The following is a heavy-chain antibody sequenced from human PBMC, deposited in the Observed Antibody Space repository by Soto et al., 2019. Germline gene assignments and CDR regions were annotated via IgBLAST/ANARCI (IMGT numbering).Heavy chain of an antibody. V-gene: IGHV3-11*01. J-gene: IGHJ4*02. CDR3: ARVTHYDSSGFDY. D-gene: IGHD3-22*01. Sequence: LRFSCAASGFTFSDYYMSWIRQAPGKGLEWVSYISSSGSTIYYADSVKGRFTISRDNAKNSLYLQMNSLRAEDTAVYYCARVTHYDSSGFDYWGQGTLVTVSS. CDR2: ISSSGSTI. CDR1: GFTFSDYY.